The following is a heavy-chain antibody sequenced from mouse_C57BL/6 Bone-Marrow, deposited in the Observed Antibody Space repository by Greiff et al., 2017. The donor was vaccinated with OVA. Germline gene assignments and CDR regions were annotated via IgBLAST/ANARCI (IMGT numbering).Heavy chain of an antibody. J-gene: IGHJ3*01. CDR3: ARAYYYGSRVAY. CDR1: GYSITSGYY. CDR2: ISYDGSN. Sequence: ESGPGLVKPSQSLSLTCSVTGYSITSGYYWSWIRQFPGNKLEWMGYISYDGSNNYNPSLKNRISITRDTSKNQFFLKLNSVTTEDTATYYCARAYYYGSRVAYWGQGTLVTVSA. D-gene: IGHD1-1*01. V-gene: IGHV3-6*01.